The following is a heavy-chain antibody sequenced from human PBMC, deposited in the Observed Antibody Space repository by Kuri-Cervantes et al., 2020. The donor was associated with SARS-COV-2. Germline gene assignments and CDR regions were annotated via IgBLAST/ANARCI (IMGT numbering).Heavy chain of an antibody. CDR2: ISYDGSNK. Sequence: GGSLRLSCTASVFTLSSFAMHWVRQAPGKGLEWVAVISYDGSNKYYADSVKGRFTISRDNSKNTLYLQMNSLRAEDTAVYYCAKDLGVPAAIEMFYYYYGMDVWGQGTTVTVSS. CDR3: AKDLGVPAAIEMFYYYYGMDV. V-gene: IGHV3-30*18. J-gene: IGHJ6*02. D-gene: IGHD2-2*01. CDR1: VFTLSSFA.